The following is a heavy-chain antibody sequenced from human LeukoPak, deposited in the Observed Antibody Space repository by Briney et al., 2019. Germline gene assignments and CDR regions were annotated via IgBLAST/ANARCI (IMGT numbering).Heavy chain of an antibody. CDR3: ARDTIVAGQNWFDP. V-gene: IGHV1-69*04. CDR1: GGTFSSYA. J-gene: IGHJ5*02. D-gene: IGHD5-12*01. Sequence: ASVKVSCKASGGTFSSYAISWVRQAPGQGLEWMGRIIPILGIANYAQKFQGRVTITADKSTSTTYMELSSLRSEDTAVYYCARDTIVAGQNWFDPWGQGTLVTVSS. CDR2: IIPILGIA.